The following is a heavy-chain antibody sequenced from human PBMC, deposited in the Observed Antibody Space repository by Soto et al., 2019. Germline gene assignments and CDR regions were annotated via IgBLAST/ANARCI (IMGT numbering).Heavy chain of an antibody. J-gene: IGHJ4*02. Sequence: QITLKESGPTLVKPTQTLTLTCTFSGFSLSTSGVGVGWIRQPPGKALEWLALIFWDDDKHYSPSLKSRLTISKDTSNNQVVLTMTHVDPADTATSYCAHQLAVSAFDYWGLGTQVTVSS. CDR3: AHQLAVSAFDY. D-gene: IGHD6-19*01. V-gene: IGHV2-5*02. CDR1: GFSLSTSGVG. CDR2: IFWDDDK.